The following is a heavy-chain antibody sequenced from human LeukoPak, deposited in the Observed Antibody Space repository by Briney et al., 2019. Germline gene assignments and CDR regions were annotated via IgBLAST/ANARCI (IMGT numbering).Heavy chain of an antibody. CDR1: GGSISGSTSY. Sequence: PSQTLSLTCTVSGGSISGSTSYWGWIRHPPGKGLEWIGSIYYSGSTKYNPSLKSRLTISVDTSKNQFSLKLNSVTAADTAVYYCARGPDSSAYYPDYWGQGTLVTVSS. V-gene: IGHV4-39*07. CDR3: ARGPDSSAYYPDY. J-gene: IGHJ4*02. D-gene: IGHD3-22*01. CDR2: IYYSGST.